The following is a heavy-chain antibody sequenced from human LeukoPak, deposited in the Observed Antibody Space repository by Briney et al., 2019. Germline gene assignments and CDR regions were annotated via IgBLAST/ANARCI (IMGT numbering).Heavy chain of an antibody. CDR1: GGSISSSSYY. CDR3: ARHGMTDVVP. V-gene: IGHV4-39*01. J-gene: IGHJ5*02. D-gene: IGHD1-1*01. Sequence: SETLSLTCTVSGGSISSSSYYWGWIRQPPGKGLEWIGSIRYSGSTYYNPSLKSRVTISVDTSKNQFSLKLSSVTAADTAVYYCARHGMTDVVPWGQGTLVTVSS. CDR2: IRYSGST.